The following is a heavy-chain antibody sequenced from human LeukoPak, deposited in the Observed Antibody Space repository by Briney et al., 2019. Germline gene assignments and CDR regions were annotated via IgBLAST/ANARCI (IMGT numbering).Heavy chain of an antibody. V-gene: IGHV3-23*01. Sequence: PGGSLRLSCAASGFTISSYAMSWVRQAPGKGLEWVSAISGSGGSTYYADSVKGRFTISIDNSKNTLYLQMNSLRAEDTAVYYCAKYYYGSGSYYPPFNWFDPWGQGTLVTVSS. CDR2: ISGSGGST. J-gene: IGHJ5*02. D-gene: IGHD3-10*01. CDR1: GFTISSYA. CDR3: AKYYYGSGSYYPPFNWFDP.